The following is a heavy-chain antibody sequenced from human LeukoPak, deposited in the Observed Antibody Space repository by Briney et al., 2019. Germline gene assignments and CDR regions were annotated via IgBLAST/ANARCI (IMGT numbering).Heavy chain of an antibody. CDR3: ARVNYGDYVS. CDR2: IRYDGSNK. V-gene: IGHV3-30*02. J-gene: IGHJ4*02. Sequence: PGGSLTLSCAASGFTFSSYGMHWIRQAPGKGLEWVAFIRYDGSNKYYADSEKGPFTISRDNSKNSLYLQMNSLRVEDTAVYYCARVNYGDYVSWGQGTLVTVSS. CDR1: GFTFSSYG. D-gene: IGHD4-17*01.